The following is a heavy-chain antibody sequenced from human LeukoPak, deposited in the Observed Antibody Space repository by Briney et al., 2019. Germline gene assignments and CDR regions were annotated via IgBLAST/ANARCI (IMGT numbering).Heavy chain of an antibody. V-gene: IGHV6-1*01. CDR2: TYYRSKWYN. CDR3: ARVKYSGSWYMWMQLHRQRVDKCSYYGMDV. J-gene: IGHJ6*02. CDR1: GDSVSSNSAA. D-gene: IGHD6-13*01. Sequence: SQTLSLTCAISGDSVSSNSAAWNWIRQSPSRGLEWLGRTYYRSKWYNDYAVSVKSRITINPDTSKNHFSLQLNSVTPEDTAVYYCARVKYSGSWYMWMQLHRQRVDKCSYYGMDVWAKGPRSPSP.